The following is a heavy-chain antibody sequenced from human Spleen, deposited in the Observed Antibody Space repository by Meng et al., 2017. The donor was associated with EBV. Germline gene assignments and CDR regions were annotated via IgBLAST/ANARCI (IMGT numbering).Heavy chain of an antibody. V-gene: IGHV4-4*02. Sequence: QVQLQESGPELMKPSGTLSLICAVSGGSINSGNWWNWVRQPPGKGLEWIGEIYHSGSTNYNPSLESRVTISVDKSKNQFSLKLSSVTAADTAVYYCARTYSSSIYYFDSWGPRTLVTVSS. CDR1: GGSINSGNW. D-gene: IGHD6-13*01. CDR2: IYHSGST. J-gene: IGHJ4*02. CDR3: ARTYSSSIYYFDS.